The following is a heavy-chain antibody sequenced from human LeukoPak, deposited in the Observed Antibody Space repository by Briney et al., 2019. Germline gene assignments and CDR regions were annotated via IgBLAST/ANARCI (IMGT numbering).Heavy chain of an antibody. D-gene: IGHD6-6*01. Sequence: GASVKVSCKASGYTFTSYGISWVRQAPGQGLEWMGGIIPIFGTANYAQKFQGRVTITTDESTSTAYMELSSLRSEDTAVYYCARGGDSSSPTTNYYYYMDVWGKGTTVTVSS. J-gene: IGHJ6*03. CDR1: GYTFTSYG. V-gene: IGHV1-69*05. CDR3: ARGGDSSSPTTNYYYYMDV. CDR2: IIPIFGTA.